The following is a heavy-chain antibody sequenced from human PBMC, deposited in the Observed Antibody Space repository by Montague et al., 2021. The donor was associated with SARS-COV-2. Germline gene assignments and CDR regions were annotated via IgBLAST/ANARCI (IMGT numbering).Heavy chain of an antibody. Sequence: TLSLTCTVSGGAINSGDFYWSWIRQPAGKGLEWIGRIYVTGSTRYSPSLESRVTMSIDTAKGQFSLKLSSVTAADTGVYYCVGDAYNPLDCNWGQGTLVTVSS. J-gene: IGHJ4*02. V-gene: IGHV4-61*02. CDR3: VGDAYNPLDCN. CDR1: GGAINSGDFY. CDR2: IYVTGST. D-gene: IGHD2-21*01.